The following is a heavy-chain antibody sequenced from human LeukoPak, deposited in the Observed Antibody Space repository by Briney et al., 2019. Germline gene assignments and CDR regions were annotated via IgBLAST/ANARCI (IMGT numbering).Heavy chain of an antibody. V-gene: IGHV1-2*02. CDR1: GYTFTGYY. J-gene: IGHJ4*02. CDR2: INPNSGGT. D-gene: IGHD6-19*01. CDR3: ARVWGAVAGTDYFDY. Sequence: ASVKVSCTASGYTFTGYYMHWMRQAPGQGLEWMGWINPNSGGTNYALKFQGRVTMTRDTSISTAYMELSRLRSDDTAVYYCARVWGAVAGTDYFDYWGQGTLVTVSS.